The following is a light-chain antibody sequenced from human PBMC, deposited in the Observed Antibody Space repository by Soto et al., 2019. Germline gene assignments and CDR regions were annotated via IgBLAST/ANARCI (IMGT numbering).Light chain of an antibody. CDR2: GAS. CDR1: QSVSSSY. V-gene: IGKV3-20*01. CDR3: EEYSYSPPR. Sequence: IGVTKAPVTRSLAPIEKATLSFMASQSVSSSYLAWYQQKPGQAPRLLIYGASSRATGIPNRFSGSGSGTDFTLTISIQEAEDFAIYWCEEYSYSPPRFGEGSKADIK. J-gene: IGKJ1*01.